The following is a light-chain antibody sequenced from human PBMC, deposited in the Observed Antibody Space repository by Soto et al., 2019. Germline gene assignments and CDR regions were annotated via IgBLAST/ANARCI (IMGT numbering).Light chain of an antibody. CDR3: PQRSNWPT. Sequence: EIVLTQSPATLSLSPGERATLSCRASQSVSSYLAWYQQKPGQAPRLLIYDASNRATGIPARFSGSGSGTDLPRTISSLEPEGFAVYYCPQRSNWPTFGPGTKVDIK. CDR1: QSVSSY. V-gene: IGKV3-11*01. CDR2: DAS. J-gene: IGKJ3*01.